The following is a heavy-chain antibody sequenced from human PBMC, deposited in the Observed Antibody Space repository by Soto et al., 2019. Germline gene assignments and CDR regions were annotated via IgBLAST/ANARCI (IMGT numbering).Heavy chain of an antibody. Sequence: ALVTGSCKACGYTFAGYYMHWVRHAPGQGLEWMGWINPNSGGTNYAQKFQGWVTMTRDTSISTAYMELSRLRSDDTAVYYCARDTGPYPPAFDYWGQGTLVTVSS. J-gene: IGHJ4*02. CDR2: INPNSGGT. V-gene: IGHV1-2*04. CDR3: ARDTGPYPPAFDY. CDR1: GYTFAGYY.